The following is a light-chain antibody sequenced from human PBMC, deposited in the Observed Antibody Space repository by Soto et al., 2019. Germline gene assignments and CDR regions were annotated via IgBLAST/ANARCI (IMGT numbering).Light chain of an antibody. V-gene: IGKV3-20*01. CDR2: SAS. J-gene: IGKJ3*01. CDR3: QQYGYFPFT. CDR1: QSVCSSY. Sequence: IVLTQSPGTLYLSPGGRANPSCRANQSVCSSYLAWYHHKPGQAPRLLIYSASSRATDIPDRFSVSGSGTVFTLTNSRLETEDSAVCYYQQYGYFPFTVGPGTKVDIK.